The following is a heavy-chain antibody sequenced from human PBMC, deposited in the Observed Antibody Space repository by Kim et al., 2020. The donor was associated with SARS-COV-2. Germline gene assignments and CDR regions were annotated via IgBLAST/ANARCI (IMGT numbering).Heavy chain of an antibody. D-gene: IGHD6-13*01. V-gene: IGHV3-30*07. CDR3: ARVSSWYDYYGMDV. Sequence: DSVEGRITISRDNSKNTLYLQMNSRRAEDTAVYYCARVSSWYDYYGMDVWGQGTTVTVSS. J-gene: IGHJ6*02.